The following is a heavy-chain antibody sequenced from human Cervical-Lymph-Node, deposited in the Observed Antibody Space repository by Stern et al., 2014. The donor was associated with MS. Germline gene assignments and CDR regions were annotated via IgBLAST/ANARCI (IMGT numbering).Heavy chain of an antibody. CDR1: GFTFSSYS. D-gene: IGHD1-26*01. CDR2: ISSSSYI. Sequence: VQLVQSGGGLVKPGGSLRLSCAASGFTFSSYSMNWVRQAPGKGLEWVSSISSSSYIYYADSVKGRFTISRDNAKNSLYLQMNSLRAEDTAVYYCARDRGGSYSDYWGQGTLVTVSS. J-gene: IGHJ4*02. V-gene: IGHV3-21*01. CDR3: ARDRGGSYSDY.